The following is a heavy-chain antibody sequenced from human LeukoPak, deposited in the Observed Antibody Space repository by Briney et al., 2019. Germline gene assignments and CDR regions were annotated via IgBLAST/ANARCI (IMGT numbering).Heavy chain of an antibody. V-gene: IGHV5-51*01. D-gene: IGHD6-19*01. Sequence: GESLKISCKGSGYSFTSYWIGWVRPMPGKGLEWMGIIYPGDSDTRYSPSFQGQVTISADKSISTAYLQWSSLKASDTAMYYCTRRLVAVSGPFDYWGQGTLVTVSS. CDR1: GYSFTSYW. CDR2: IYPGDSDT. J-gene: IGHJ4*02. CDR3: TRRLVAVSGPFDY.